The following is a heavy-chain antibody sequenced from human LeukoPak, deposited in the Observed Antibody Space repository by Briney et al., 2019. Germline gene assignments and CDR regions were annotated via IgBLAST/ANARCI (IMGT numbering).Heavy chain of an antibody. J-gene: IGHJ4*02. Sequence: GGSLRLSCAASGFTFSSSAMSCVRQAPGKGLEWVSAISNNGGYTYYADSVQGRFTISRDNSKSTLCLQMNSLRAEDTAVYYCAKQLGYCSDGSCYFPYWGQGTLVTVSS. CDR2: ISNNGGYT. CDR1: GFTFSSSA. CDR3: AKQLGYCSDGSCYFPY. D-gene: IGHD2-15*01. V-gene: IGHV3-23*01.